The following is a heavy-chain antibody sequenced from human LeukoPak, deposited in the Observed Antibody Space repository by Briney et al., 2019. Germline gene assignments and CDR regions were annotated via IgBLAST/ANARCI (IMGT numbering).Heavy chain of an antibody. CDR3: ARDRSPDYYGSGSTANWFDP. CDR2: ISSSSSYI. V-gene: IGHV3-21*01. Sequence: GGSLRLSCAASGFTFSSYSMNWVRQAPGKGLEWVSPISSSSSYIYYADSVKGRFTISRDNAKNSLYLQMNSLRAEDTAVYYCARDRSPDYYGSGSTANWFDPWGQGTLVTVSS. J-gene: IGHJ5*02. D-gene: IGHD3-10*01. CDR1: GFTFSSYS.